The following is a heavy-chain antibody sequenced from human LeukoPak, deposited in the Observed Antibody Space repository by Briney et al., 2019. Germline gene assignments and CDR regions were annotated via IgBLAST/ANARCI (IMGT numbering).Heavy chain of an antibody. D-gene: IGHD3-3*01. V-gene: IGHV4-39*01. CDR2: IYYSGST. CDR3: ARQVSDFWSGFSPGVFDY. CDR1: GGSISTTNYY. J-gene: IGHJ4*02. Sequence: PSETLSLTCTVSGGSISTTNYYWGWIRQPPGNGLELIGNIYYSGSTYYNPSLKSRVTISVDTSKNQFSLKLSSVTAADTAVYYCARQVSDFWSGFSPGVFDYWGQGTLVTVSS.